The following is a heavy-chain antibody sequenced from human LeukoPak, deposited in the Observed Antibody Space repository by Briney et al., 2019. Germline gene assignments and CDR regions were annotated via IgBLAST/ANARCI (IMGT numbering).Heavy chain of an antibody. J-gene: IGHJ4*02. CDR2: IYSGGST. CDR3: ARSYYGSGSYPLDY. D-gene: IGHD3-10*01. V-gene: IGHV3-53*01. CDR1: GFTFSGNY. Sequence: TGGSLRLSCAASGFTFSGNYMSWVRQAPGKGLEWVSVIYSGGSTYYADSVKGRFTISRDNSKNTLYLQMNSLRVEDTAVYYCARSYYGSGSYPLDYWGQGTLVTVSS.